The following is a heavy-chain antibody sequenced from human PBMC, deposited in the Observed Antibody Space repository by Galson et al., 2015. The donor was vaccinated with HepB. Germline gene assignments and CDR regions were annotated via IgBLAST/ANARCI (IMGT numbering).Heavy chain of an antibody. V-gene: IGHV3-9*01. D-gene: IGHD5-24*01. Sequence: SLRLSCAASGFTFDDYAMHWVRQAPGKGLEWVSGISWNSGSIGYADSVKGRFTISRDNAKNSLYLQMNSLRAEDTALYYCAKGRWLQLRGVFDIWGQGTMVTVSS. CDR3: AKGRWLQLRGVFDI. J-gene: IGHJ3*02. CDR2: ISWNSGSI. CDR1: GFTFDDYA.